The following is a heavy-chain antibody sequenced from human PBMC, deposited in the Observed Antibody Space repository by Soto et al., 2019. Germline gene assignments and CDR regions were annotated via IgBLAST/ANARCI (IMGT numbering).Heavy chain of an antibody. D-gene: IGHD2-2*01. CDR3: AGDQLIAY. CDR2: IYATGTT. Sequence: ASETLSLTCTVSGASISGFYWSWIRKSAGKGLEWIGRIYATGTTDYNPSLKSRVMMSVDTSKKQPSLKLSSVTAADTAVYYCAGDQLIAYWGQGTLVTVSS. CDR1: GASISGFY. V-gene: IGHV4-4*07. J-gene: IGHJ4*02.